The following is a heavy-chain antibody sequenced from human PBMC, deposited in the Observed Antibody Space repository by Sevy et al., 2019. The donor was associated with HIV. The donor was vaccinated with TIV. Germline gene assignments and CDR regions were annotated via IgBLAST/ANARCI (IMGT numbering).Heavy chain of an antibody. Sequence: GGSLRLSCAASGFTFSSYSMNWVRQPPGNGLEWVSYISGSSSTIYYADSVKGRFTISRDNAKNSLYLQMNSLRADDTAVYYCARDPIAVAGTLNYFDYWGQGTLVTVSS. V-gene: IGHV3-48*01. CDR2: ISGSSSTI. D-gene: IGHD6-19*01. CDR3: ARDPIAVAGTLNYFDY. J-gene: IGHJ4*02. CDR1: GFTFSSYS.